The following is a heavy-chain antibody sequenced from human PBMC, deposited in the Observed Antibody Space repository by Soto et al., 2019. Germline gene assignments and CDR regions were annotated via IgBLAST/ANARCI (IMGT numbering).Heavy chain of an antibody. Sequence: SETLSLTCTVSGGSISSGDYYWSWTRQPPGKGLEWIGYIYYSGTTYYNPSLKSRVTISVDTSKNQFSLKVSSVTAADTAVYYCARELIQLWPHYYYGMDVCGQGPTVTVYS. CDR2: IYYSGTT. CDR1: GGSISSGDYY. V-gene: IGHV4-30-4*01. CDR3: ARELIQLWPHYYYGMDV. D-gene: IGHD5-18*01. J-gene: IGHJ6*02.